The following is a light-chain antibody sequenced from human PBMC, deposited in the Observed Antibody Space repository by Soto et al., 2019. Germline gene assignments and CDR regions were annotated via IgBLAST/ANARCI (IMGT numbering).Light chain of an antibody. V-gene: IGLV2-14*03. CDR2: EVS. CDR3: SSYTSSNTPYV. Sequence: QSVLTQPASVSGSPGQSITISCTGTSSDIGGYKDVSWYQQHPGKAPQVLIFEVSYRPYGISNRFSGSKSGNVASLTISGLQAEDEADYYCSSYTSSNTPYVFGTGTKVTVL. J-gene: IGLJ1*01. CDR1: SSDIGGYKD.